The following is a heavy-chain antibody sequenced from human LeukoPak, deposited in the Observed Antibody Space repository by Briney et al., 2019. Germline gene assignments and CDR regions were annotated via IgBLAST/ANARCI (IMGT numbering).Heavy chain of an antibody. CDR2: INWSGTGA. CDR3: ARGLADCSSSSCLPYGVDV. D-gene: IGHD2-2*01. Sequence: GGSLRLSCAASGFTFDDYAMIWVRQRPGRGLEWVSSINWSGTGADYADSVKARFTISRDNAKNSLYLQMNSLRGEDTAFYHCARGLADCSSSSCLPYGVDVWGQGTTVTVSS. CDR1: GFTFDDYA. V-gene: IGHV3-20*01. J-gene: IGHJ6*02.